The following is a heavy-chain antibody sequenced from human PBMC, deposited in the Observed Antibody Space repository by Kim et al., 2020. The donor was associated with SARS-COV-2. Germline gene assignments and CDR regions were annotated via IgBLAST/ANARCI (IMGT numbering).Heavy chain of an antibody. D-gene: IGHD1-26*01. CDR3: AKGGGSYYDPLGDYFDY. Sequence: VKGRFTISRDNSKNTLYLQMNSLRAEDTAVYYCAKGGGSYYDPLGDYFDYWGQGTLVTVSS. J-gene: IGHJ4*02. V-gene: IGHV3-30*02.